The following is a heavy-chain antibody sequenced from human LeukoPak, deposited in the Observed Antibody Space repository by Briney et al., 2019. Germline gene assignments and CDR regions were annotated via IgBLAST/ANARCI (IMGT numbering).Heavy chain of an antibody. D-gene: IGHD3-10*02. CDR1: GFTFSNAW. CDR3: AELGITMIGGV. CDR2: IKQDGSEK. V-gene: IGHV3-7*01. Sequence: GGSLRLSCAASGFTFSNAWMGWVRQAPGKGLEWVANIKQDGSEKYYVDSVKGRFTISRDNAKNSLYLQMNSLRAEDTAVYYCAELGITMIGGVWGKGTTVTISS. J-gene: IGHJ6*04.